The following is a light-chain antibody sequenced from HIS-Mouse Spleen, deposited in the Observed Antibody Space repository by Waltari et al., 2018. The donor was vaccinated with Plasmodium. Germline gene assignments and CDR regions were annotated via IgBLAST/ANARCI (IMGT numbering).Light chain of an antibody. V-gene: IGLV2-14*01. CDR3: SSYTSSSTLV. Sequence: QSALPQPASVAGSPGQSIPISCTGTSSYVGGFNFVSWYQQHPGKAPKLMIYEVSNRPSGVSNRFSGSKSGNTASLTISGLQAEDEADYYCSSYTSSSTLVFGTGTKVTVL. J-gene: IGLJ1*01. CDR2: EVS. CDR1: SSYVGGFNF.